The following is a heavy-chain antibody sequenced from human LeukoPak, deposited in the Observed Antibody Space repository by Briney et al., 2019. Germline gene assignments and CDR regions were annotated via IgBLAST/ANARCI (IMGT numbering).Heavy chain of an antibody. D-gene: IGHD3-3*01. J-gene: IGHJ4*02. V-gene: IGHV4-61*09. CDR3: AREVGIDFWSGYPRFDY. CDR2: IYTSGST. CDR1: GVAISSGSSY. Sequence: PSQTLSLTCTVSGVAISSGSSYWVCIRPPAGQGLEWVMHIYTSGSTNYNPSLNSRVTISVDTSKNQSSLKLSSVTAADTAVYYCAREVGIDFWSGYPRFDYWGQGTLVTVSS.